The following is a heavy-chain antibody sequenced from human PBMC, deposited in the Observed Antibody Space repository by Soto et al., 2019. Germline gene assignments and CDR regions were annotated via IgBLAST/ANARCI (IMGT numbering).Heavy chain of an antibody. Sequence: GGSLRLSCAASGFTFSSYAMSWVRQAPGKGLEWVSAISGSGGSTYYADSVKGRFTISRDNSKSTMYLQMNSLRAEDTAVYYCARYIFVVPRAIRWFDPRGQGTLVTVSS. J-gene: IGHJ5*02. D-gene: IGHD2-2*01. CDR3: ARYIFVVPRAIRWFDP. CDR2: ISGSGGST. CDR1: GFTFSSYA. V-gene: IGHV3-23*01.